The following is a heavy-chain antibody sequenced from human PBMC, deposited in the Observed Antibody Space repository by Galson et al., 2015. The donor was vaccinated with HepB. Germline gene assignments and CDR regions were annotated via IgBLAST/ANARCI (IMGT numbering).Heavy chain of an antibody. CDR1: GFTFSSYA. CDR2: ISGSGGST. V-gene: IGHV3-23*01. J-gene: IGHJ4*02. Sequence: SLRLSCAASGFTFSSYAMSWVRQAPGKGLEWVSAISGSGGSTYYADSVKGRFTISRDNSKNTLHLQMNSLRAEDTAVYYCAKGRGYSGSYYPYWGQGTLVTVSS. CDR3: AKGRGYSGSYYPY. D-gene: IGHD1-26*01.